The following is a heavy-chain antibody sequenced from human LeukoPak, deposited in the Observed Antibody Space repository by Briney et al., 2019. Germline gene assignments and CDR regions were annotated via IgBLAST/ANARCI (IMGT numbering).Heavy chain of an antibody. CDR3: ATASPPLRFLEWLSPLHGMDV. V-gene: IGHV1-24*01. CDR1: GYTLTELS. D-gene: IGHD3-3*01. Sequence: ASVKVSCKVSGYTLTELSMHWVRQAPGKGLEWMGGFDPEDGETIYAQKFQGRVTMTEDTSTDTAYMELSSLRPEDTAVYYCATASPPLRFLEWLSPLHGMDVWGQGTTVTVSS. J-gene: IGHJ6*02. CDR2: FDPEDGET.